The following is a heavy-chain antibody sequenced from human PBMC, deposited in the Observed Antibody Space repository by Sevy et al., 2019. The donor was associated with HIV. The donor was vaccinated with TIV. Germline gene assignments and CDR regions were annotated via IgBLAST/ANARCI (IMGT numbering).Heavy chain of an antibody. J-gene: IGHJ4*02. CDR3: ARAIGTQVAGLYYFDY. CDR2: IYHSGCS. V-gene: IGHV4-38-2*01. CDR1: AYSISSDYY. D-gene: IGHD6-19*01. Sequence: SETLSLTCAVSAYSISSDYYWGWVRQPPGKGLEWIGSIYHSGCSYYNPSFKSRVTISVNTSKNQFSLKLSSVTAADTAVYYCARAIGTQVAGLYYFDYWGQGTLVTVSS.